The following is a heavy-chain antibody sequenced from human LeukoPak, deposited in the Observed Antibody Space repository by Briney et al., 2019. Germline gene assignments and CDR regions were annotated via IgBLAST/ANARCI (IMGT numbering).Heavy chain of an antibody. D-gene: IGHD2-2*01. J-gene: IGHJ6*02. CDR2: ITTSSSYI. Sequence: GGSLRLSCAASGFSFGSYDMNWVRQAPGKGLEWVSSITTSSSYIYYADSVKGRFTASRDNDKNSLYLQMNSLRAEDTAVYYCASHIVVVTAIRYYAMDVWGQGTTVTVSS. CDR1: GFSFGSYD. CDR3: ASHIVVVTAIRYYAMDV. V-gene: IGHV3-21*01.